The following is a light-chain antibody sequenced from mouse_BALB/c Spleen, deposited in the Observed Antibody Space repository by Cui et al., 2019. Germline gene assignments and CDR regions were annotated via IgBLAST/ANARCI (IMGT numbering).Light chain of an antibody. J-gene: IGKJ1*01. Sequence: DIQMNQSPSSLSASLGDTITITCHASQNINVWLSWYQQKPGNIPKLLIYKASNLHTGVPSRFSGSGSGTGFTLTISSLQPEDIATYYCQQGHNYPRTFGGGTKLEIK. V-gene: IGKV10-94*02. CDR2: KAS. CDR3: QQGHNYPRT. CDR1: QNINVW.